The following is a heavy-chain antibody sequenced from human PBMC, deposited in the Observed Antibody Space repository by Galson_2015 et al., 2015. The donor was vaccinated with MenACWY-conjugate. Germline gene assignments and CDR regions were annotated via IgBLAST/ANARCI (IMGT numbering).Heavy chain of an antibody. Sequence: SLRLSCAASGFTFCAYYMSWIRHTPGKGLEWVSYISSNNRDTNYAESVRGRFTISRDNAKNLLYLQMNSLRAEDTAVYYCARGGVTILGVVLYGMDVWGQGTTVTVSS. D-gene: IGHD3-3*01. CDR2: ISSNNRDT. J-gene: IGHJ6*02. V-gene: IGHV3-11*06. CDR3: ARGGVTILGVVLYGMDV. CDR1: GFTFCAYY.